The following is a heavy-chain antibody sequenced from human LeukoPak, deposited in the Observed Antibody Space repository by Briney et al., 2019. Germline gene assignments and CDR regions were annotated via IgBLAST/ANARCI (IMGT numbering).Heavy chain of an antibody. CDR1: GYTFTSYD. Sequence: GASVKVSCKASGYTFTSYDINWVRQATGQGLGWMRWMNPNSGNTGYAQKFRGRVTITRNTSISTAYMEPSSLRSEDTAVYYCAIGERWLQAPPDYWGPGTLVTVSS. V-gene: IGHV1-8*03. CDR2: MNPNSGNT. J-gene: IGHJ4*02. D-gene: IGHD5-24*01. CDR3: AIGERWLQAPPDY.